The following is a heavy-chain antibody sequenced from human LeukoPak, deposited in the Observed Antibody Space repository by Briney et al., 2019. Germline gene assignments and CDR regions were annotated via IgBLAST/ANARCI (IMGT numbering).Heavy chain of an antibody. CDR1: GFTFRSYD. J-gene: IGHJ3*01. CDR3: VRYCNGGSCYRAAFDV. CDR2: ISRSGSHT. D-gene: IGHD2-15*01. V-gene: IGHV3-23*01. Sequence: SGGSLRLSCAVSGFTFRSYDMGWVRQAPGKGLEWISSISRSGSHTYYADSVKGRFTISRDNSKNTLYLQMNSLRAEDTAVYYCVRYCNGGSCYRAAFDVWGPGTMVTVSS.